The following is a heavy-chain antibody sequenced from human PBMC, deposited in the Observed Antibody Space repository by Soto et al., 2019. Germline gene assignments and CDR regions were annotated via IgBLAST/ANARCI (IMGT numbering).Heavy chain of an antibody. CDR1: GYTFTSYG. Sequence: ASVKVSCKASGYTFTSYGISWVRQAPGQGLEWMGWISAYNGNTNYAQKLQGRVTMTRNTSISTAYMELSSLRSEDTAVYYCARGRYVLVPAAMVAGPSDYWGQGTLVTVSS. J-gene: IGHJ4*02. CDR3: ARGRYVLVPAAMVAGPSDY. CDR2: ISAYNGNT. D-gene: IGHD2-2*01. V-gene: IGHV1-18*01.